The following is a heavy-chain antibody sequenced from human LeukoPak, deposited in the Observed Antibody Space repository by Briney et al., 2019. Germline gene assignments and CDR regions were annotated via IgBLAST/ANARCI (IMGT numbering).Heavy chain of an antibody. Sequence: PSETLSLTCTVSGGSISSYYWSWIRQPPGKGLEWIGYNSGSTNYNPSLKSRVTISVDTSKNQFSLKLSSVTAADTAVYYCARVSGYNWNFDYWGQGTLVTVSS. D-gene: IGHD5-24*01. CDR3: ARVSGYNWNFDY. J-gene: IGHJ4*02. V-gene: IGHV4-59*01. CDR1: GGSISSYY. CDR2: NSGST.